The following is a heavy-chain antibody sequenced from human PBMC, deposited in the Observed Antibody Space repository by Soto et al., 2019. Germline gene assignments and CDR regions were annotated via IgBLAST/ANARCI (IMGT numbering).Heavy chain of an antibody. CDR2: IWYDGSNK. Sequence: PGGSLRLSCAASGFTFSSSVMHWVRQAPGKGLEWVAVIWYDGSNKYYADSVKGRFTISRDNSKNTLYLQMNSLRAEDTAVYYCARVRSYDFWSGLNWFDPWGQGTLVTVSS. D-gene: IGHD3-3*01. V-gene: IGHV3-33*01. CDR3: ARVRSYDFWSGLNWFDP. CDR1: GFTFSSSV. J-gene: IGHJ5*02.